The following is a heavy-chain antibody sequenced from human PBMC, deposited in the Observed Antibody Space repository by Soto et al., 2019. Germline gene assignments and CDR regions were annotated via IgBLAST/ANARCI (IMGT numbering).Heavy chain of an antibody. CDR1: GFTFSSYG. CDR2: ISYDGSNK. Sequence: QVQLVESGGGVVQPGRSLRLSCAASGFTFSSYGMHWVRQAPGKGLEWVAVISYDGSNKYYADSVKGRFTISRDNSKNTLDLRMNSMRAEEKAVYYCAKLAGEDLLWCGGGTSISDYWGQGTLVTVSS. V-gene: IGHV3-30*18. D-gene: IGHD3-10*01. CDR3: AKLAGEDLLWCGGGTSISDY. J-gene: IGHJ4*02.